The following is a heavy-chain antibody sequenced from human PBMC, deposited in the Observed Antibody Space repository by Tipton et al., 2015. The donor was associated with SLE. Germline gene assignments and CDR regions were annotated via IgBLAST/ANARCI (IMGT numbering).Heavy chain of an antibody. CDR3: ARETMMGLSGIDY. CDR1: GGSFSGYY. J-gene: IGHJ4*02. CDR2: INHSGST. D-gene: IGHD3-22*01. V-gene: IGHV4-34*01. Sequence: TLSLTCAVYGGSFSGYYWSWIRQPPGKGLEWIGEINHSGSTNYNPSLKSRVTISVDTSRNQFSLKLSSVTAADTAVYYCARETMMGLSGIDYWGQGTLVTVSS.